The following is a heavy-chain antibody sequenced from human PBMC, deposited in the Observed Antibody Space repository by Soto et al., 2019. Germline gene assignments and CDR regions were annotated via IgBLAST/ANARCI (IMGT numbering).Heavy chain of an antibody. CDR1: GFSVSSNY. D-gene: IGHD3-3*01. Sequence: LRLSCAASGFSVSSNYMSWVRQAPGKGLEWVSVIYSGGSTYYADSVKGRFTISRDNSKNTLYLQMNSLRAEDTAVYYCARDRSYYDFWSGQPGSDYYGMDVWGQGTTVTVSS. V-gene: IGHV3-53*01. CDR3: ARDRSYYDFWSGQPGSDYYGMDV. J-gene: IGHJ6*02. CDR2: IYSGGST.